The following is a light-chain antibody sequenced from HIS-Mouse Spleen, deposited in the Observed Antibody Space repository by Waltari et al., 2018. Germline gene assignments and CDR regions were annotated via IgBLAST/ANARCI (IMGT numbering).Light chain of an antibody. CDR2: ENS. V-gene: IGLV3-10*01. J-gene: IGLJ2*01. CDR1: ALPKKY. CDR3: YSTDSSGNHRV. Sequence: SYELTQPPSVSVSPGQTARITCSGDALPKKYAYWNQQKSGQAPVLVSYENSKRPSGIPERVFGSSSGKMATLTIRGAQVEDEADYYCYSTDSSGNHRVFGGGTKLTVL.